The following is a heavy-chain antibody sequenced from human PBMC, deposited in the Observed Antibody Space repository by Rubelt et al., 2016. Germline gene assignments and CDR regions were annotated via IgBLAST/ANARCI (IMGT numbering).Heavy chain of an antibody. CDR3: ARLSNY. V-gene: IGHV4-39*07. Sequence: QLQLQESGPGLVKPSETLSLTCTVSGGSISSSSYYWGWIRQPPGKGLEWIGEINHSGSTNYNPSLKSRGTISLDTSKNQFSLRLSSVTAADTAVYYCARLSNYWGQGTLVTVSS. J-gene: IGHJ4*02. CDR2: INHSGST. CDR1: GGSISSSSYY.